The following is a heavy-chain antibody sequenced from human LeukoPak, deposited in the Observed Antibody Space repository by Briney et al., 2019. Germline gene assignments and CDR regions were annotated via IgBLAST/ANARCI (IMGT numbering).Heavy chain of an antibody. CDR1: GFPFSIYE. V-gene: IGHV3-48*03. D-gene: IGHD5-12*01. CDR3: ARQGGYSGDGGFDI. Sequence: PGGSLRLSCAVSGFPFSIYEMYWVRQAPGKGLEWVSNIGSSGTTIYYADSVKGRFSISRDNAKSSLYLQMNSLRVEDTAVYYCARQGGYSGDGGFDIWGQGTMVTVSS. J-gene: IGHJ3*02. CDR2: IGSSGTTI.